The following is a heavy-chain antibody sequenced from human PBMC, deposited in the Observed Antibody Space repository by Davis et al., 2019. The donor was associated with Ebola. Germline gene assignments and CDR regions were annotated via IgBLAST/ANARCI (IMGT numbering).Heavy chain of an antibody. J-gene: IGHJ4*02. CDR2: ISYDGSNK. CDR1: GFTFSSYA. D-gene: IGHD5-24*01. CDR3: AKIEMRGY. Sequence: GESLKISCAASGFTFSSYAMHWVRQAPGKGLEWVAVISYDGSNKYYADSVKGRFTISRDNSKNTLYLQMNSLRAEDTAVYYCAKIEMRGYWGQGTLVTVSS. V-gene: IGHV3-30*18.